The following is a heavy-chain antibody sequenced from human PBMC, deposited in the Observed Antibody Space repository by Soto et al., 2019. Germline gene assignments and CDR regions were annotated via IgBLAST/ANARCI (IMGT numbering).Heavy chain of an antibody. D-gene: IGHD3-22*01. CDR2: INHSGST. CDR1: GGSFSGYY. CDR3: ARVYDSSGYYFYLYFDY. Sequence: SETLSLTCAVYGGSFSGYYWSWIRQPPGKGLEWIGEINHSGSTNYNPSLKSRVTISVDTSKNQFSLKLSSVTAADTAVYYCARVYDSSGYYFYLYFDYGGQGTLVTVSS. J-gene: IGHJ4*02. V-gene: IGHV4-34*01.